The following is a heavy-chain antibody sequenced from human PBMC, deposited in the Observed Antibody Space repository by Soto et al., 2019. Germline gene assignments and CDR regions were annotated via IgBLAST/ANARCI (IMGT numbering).Heavy chain of an antibody. CDR3: ARHETLGVAAAGFDY. Sequence: QVQLQESGPGLVKPSETLSLTCTVSGGSISSYYWSWIRQPPGKGLEWIGYIYYSGSTNYNPSLTSRVTISVDTSKNQFSLKLSSVTAADTAVYYCARHETLGVAAAGFDYWGQGTLVTVSS. CDR2: IYYSGST. V-gene: IGHV4-59*08. J-gene: IGHJ4*02. D-gene: IGHD6-13*01. CDR1: GGSISSYY.